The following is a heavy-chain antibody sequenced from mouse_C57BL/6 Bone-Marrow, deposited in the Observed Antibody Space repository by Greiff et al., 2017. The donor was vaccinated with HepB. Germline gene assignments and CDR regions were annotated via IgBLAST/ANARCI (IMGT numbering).Heavy chain of an antibody. V-gene: IGHV1-26*01. CDR2: INPNNGGT. CDR1: GYTFTDYY. Sequence: EVQLQQSGPELVKPGASVKISCQASGYTFTDYYMNWVKQSHGKSLEWIGDINPNNGGTSYNQKFKGKATLTVDKSSSTAYMELRSLTSEDSAVYYCAIDYDWYFDVWGTGTTVTVSS. D-gene: IGHD2-4*01. J-gene: IGHJ1*03. CDR3: AIDYDWYFDV.